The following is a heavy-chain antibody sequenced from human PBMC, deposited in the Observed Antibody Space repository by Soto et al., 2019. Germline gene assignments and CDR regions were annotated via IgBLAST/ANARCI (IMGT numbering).Heavy chain of an antibody. CDR1: GGSISSYY. D-gene: IGHD3-22*01. CDR3: ARGTRDSSGAFDY. Sequence: QVQLQESGPGLVKPSETLSLTCTVSGGSISSYYWSWFRQPPGKGLEWIGYIYYSGSTNYNPSLKSRVTISVDTSKNQFSLKLSSVTAADTAVYYCARGTRDSSGAFDYGGQGTLVTVSS. V-gene: IGHV4-59*01. J-gene: IGHJ4*02. CDR2: IYYSGST.